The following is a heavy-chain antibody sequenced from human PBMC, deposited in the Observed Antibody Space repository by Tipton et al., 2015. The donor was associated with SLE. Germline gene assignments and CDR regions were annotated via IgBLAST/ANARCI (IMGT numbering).Heavy chain of an antibody. Sequence: TLSLTCAVYGGSFSGYYWSWIRQPPGKGLEWIGEINHSGSTSYNPSLKSRVTISVDTSKNQFSLQLNSVTPEDTAVYYCARSLYCSSTSCRLDYYYGMDVWGQGTTVTVSS. CDR3: ARSLYCSSTSCRLDYYYGMDV. D-gene: IGHD2-2*01. CDR2: INHSGST. V-gene: IGHV4-34*01. CDR1: GGSFSGYY. J-gene: IGHJ6*02.